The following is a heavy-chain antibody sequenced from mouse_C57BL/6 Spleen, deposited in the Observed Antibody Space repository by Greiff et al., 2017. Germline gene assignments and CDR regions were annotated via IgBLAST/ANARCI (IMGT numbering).Heavy chain of an antibody. J-gene: IGHJ3*01. Sequence: QVQLQQPGAELVRPGSSVKLSCKASGYTFTSYWMAWVKQRPGQGLEWIGNIYPSDSETHYNQKFKDKATLTVDKSSSTAYMQLSSLTSEDSAVYYCAVLRSPLAYWGQGTLVTVSA. V-gene: IGHV1-61*01. CDR1: GYTFTSYW. CDR3: AVLRSPLAY. D-gene: IGHD1-1*01. CDR2: IYPSDSET.